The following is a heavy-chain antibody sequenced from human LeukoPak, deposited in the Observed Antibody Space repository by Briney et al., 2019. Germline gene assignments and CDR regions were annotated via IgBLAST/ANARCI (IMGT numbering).Heavy chain of an antibody. CDR2: IYYSGST. J-gene: IGHJ4*02. Sequence: SQTLSLTCTVSGGSISSGDYSWSWIRQPPGKGLEWIGYIYYSGSTYYNPSLKSRVTISVDTSKNQFSLKLSSVTAADTAVYYCASLHYDFWSGYSPFDYWGQGTLVTVSS. D-gene: IGHD3-3*01. CDR1: GGSISSGDYS. V-gene: IGHV4-30-4*01. CDR3: ASLHYDFWSGYSPFDY.